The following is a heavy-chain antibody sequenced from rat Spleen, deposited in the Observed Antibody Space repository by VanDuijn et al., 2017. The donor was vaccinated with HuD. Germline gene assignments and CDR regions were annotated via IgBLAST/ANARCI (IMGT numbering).Heavy chain of an antibody. CDR3: ARQELGDY. V-gene: IGHV5-29*01. Sequence: EVQLVESGGGLVQPGRSLKLSCAASGFTFSNYDMAWVRQAPTKGLEWVATISYDGSTTYYRDSVKGRFTISRDNAKSTLYLQMDSLRSEDTATYYCARQELGDYWGQGVMVTVSS. CDR1: GFTFSNYD. D-gene: IGHD4-3*01. CDR2: ISYDGSTT. J-gene: IGHJ2*01.